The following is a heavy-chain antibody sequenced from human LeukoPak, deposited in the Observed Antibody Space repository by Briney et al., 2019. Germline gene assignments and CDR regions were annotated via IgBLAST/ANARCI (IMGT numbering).Heavy chain of an antibody. CDR1: GFTFSSYA. J-gene: IGHJ4*02. CDR2: ISGSGGST. CDR3: AKGRPHYYDSSGYYYFDY. D-gene: IGHD3-22*01. V-gene: IGHV3-23*01. Sequence: GGSLRLSCAASGFTFSSYAVSWVRQAPGKGLEWVSAISGSGGSTYYADSVKGRFTTSRDNSKNALYLQMNSLRAEDTAVYYCAKGRPHYYDSSGYYYFDYWGQGTLVTVSS.